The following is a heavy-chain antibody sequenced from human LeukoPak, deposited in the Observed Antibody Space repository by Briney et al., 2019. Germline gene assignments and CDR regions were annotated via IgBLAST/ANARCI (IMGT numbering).Heavy chain of an antibody. J-gene: IGHJ6*03. V-gene: IGHV3-33*06. CDR2: IWYDGSNK. Sequence: PGGSLRLSCAASGFTFSSYGMHWVRQAPGKGLEWVAVIWYDGSNKYYADSVKGRFTISRDNSKNTLYLQMNSLRAEDTAVYCCAKYYYDSSGYYGYYYYMDVWGKGTTVTVSS. CDR3: AKYYYDSSGYYGYYYYMDV. CDR1: GFTFSSYG. D-gene: IGHD3-22*01.